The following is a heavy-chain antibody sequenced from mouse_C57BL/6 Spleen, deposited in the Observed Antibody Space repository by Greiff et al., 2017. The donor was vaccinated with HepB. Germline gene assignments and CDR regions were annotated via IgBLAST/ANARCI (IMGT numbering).Heavy chain of an antibody. D-gene: IGHD2-1*01. V-gene: IGHV1-50*01. CDR1: GYTFTSYW. CDR2: IDPSDSYT. CDR3: ARGYGNYGAMDY. Sequence: VQLQQPGAELVKPGASVKLSCKASGYTFTSYWMQWVKQRPGQGLEWIGEIDPSDSYTNYNQKFKGKATLTVDTSSSPAYMQLSSLTSEDSAVYYCARGYGNYGAMDYWGQGTSVTVSS. J-gene: IGHJ4*01.